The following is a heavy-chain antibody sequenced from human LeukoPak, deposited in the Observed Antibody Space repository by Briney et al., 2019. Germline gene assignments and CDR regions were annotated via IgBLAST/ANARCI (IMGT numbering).Heavy chain of an antibody. J-gene: IGHJ4*02. CDR3: ARGGGFGELLIPSSIFDY. CDR2: IYYSGST. CDR1: GGSISSGGYY. V-gene: IGHV4-31*03. Sequence: SETLSLTCTVSGGSISSGGYYWSWIRQHPGKGLEWIGYIYYSGSTYYNPSLKSRVTISVDTSKNQFSLKLSSVTAADTAVYYCARGGGFGELLIPSSIFDYWGQGTLVTVSS. D-gene: IGHD3-10*01.